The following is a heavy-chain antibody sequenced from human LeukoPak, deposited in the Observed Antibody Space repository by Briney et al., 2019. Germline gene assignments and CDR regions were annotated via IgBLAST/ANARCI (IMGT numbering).Heavy chain of an antibody. CDR1: GGSISSGDYY. J-gene: IGHJ4*02. V-gene: IGHV4-34*01. Sequence: SETLSLTCAVSGGSISSGDYYWSWTRQPPGKGLEWIGEINHSGSTNYNPSLKSRVTISVDTSKNQFSLKLSSVTAADTAVYYCARGGCSYGYPEPYYFDYWGQGTLVTVSS. CDR2: INHSGST. D-gene: IGHD5-18*01. CDR3: ARGGCSYGYPEPYYFDY.